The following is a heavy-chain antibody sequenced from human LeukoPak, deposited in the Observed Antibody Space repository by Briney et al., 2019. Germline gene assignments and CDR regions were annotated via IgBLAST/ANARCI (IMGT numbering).Heavy chain of an antibody. Sequence: GGSLRLSCAASGFTFNTYSMNWVRQAPGKGLEWVSFIFRSGSSIYYADSVKGRFTISRDNAKNSLYLQMNSLRAEDTAVYYCAKGPRSTMIVVLTRPKYFQHWGQGTLVTVSS. J-gene: IGHJ1*01. V-gene: IGHV3-21*04. CDR3: AKGPRSTMIVVLTRPKYFQH. CDR2: IFRSGSSI. D-gene: IGHD3-22*01. CDR1: GFTFNTYS.